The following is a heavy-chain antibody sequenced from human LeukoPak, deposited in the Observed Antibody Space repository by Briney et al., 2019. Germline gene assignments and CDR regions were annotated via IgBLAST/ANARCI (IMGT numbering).Heavy chain of an antibody. J-gene: IGHJ3*02. Sequence: GGSLRLSCAASGFTFSGSAMHWVRRASGKGLEWVGRIRSKANSYATAYAASVKGRFTISRDDSKNTAYLQMNSLKTEDTAVYYCTRHGEWELPAFDIWGQGTMVTVSS. V-gene: IGHV3-73*01. CDR1: GFTFSGSA. D-gene: IGHD1-26*01. CDR2: IRSKANSYAT. CDR3: TRHGEWELPAFDI.